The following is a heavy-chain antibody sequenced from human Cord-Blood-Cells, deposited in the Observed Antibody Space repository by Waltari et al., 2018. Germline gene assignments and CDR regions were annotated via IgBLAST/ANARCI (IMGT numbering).Heavy chain of an antibody. V-gene: IGHV4-4*02. CDR2: IYHSGST. Sequence: QVQLQESGPGLVQPSGTLSLTSAVSGGSISSSNRWSWVRQPPGKGLEWIGEIYHSGSTNYNPSLKSRVTISVDKSKNQFSLKLSSVTAADTAVYYCARGDYYGSGSYWYFDLWGRGTLVTVSS. CDR1: GGSISSSNR. D-gene: IGHD3-10*01. J-gene: IGHJ2*01. CDR3: ARGDYYGSGSYWYFDL.